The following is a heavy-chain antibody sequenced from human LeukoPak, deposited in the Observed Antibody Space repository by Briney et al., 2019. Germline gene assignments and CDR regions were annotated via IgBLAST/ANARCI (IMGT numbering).Heavy chain of an antibody. CDR2: INHSGST. CDR3: ARVRDYDFWSGSDAFDI. V-gene: IGHV4-34*01. J-gene: IGHJ3*02. CDR1: GGSFSGYY. Sequence: PSETLSLTCAVYGGSFSGYYWSWIRQPPGKGREWIGEINHSGSTNYNPSLKSRVTISVDTSKNQFSLKLSSVTAADTAVYYCARVRDYDFWSGSDAFDIWGQGTMVTVSS. D-gene: IGHD3-3*01.